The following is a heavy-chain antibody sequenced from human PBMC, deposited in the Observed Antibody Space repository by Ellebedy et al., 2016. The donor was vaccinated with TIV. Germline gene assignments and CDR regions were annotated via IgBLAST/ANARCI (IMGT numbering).Heavy chain of an antibody. J-gene: IGHJ4*02. V-gene: IGHV4-59*13. D-gene: IGHD2-21*02. CDR1: GASIKTYY. Sequence: GSLRLSCTVSGASIKTYYCSWIRQVPGKGLEWIGYGYSTGSTNYNPSLSSQVTISVDASKNQFSLKLTSVTAADTAVYYCARGDDCGGDCYAFDYWGQGTLVTVSS. CDR3: ARGDDCGGDCYAFDY. CDR2: GYSTGST.